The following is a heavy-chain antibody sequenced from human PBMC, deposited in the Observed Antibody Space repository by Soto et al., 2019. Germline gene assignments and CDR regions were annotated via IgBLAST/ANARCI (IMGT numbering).Heavy chain of an antibody. CDR2: IYYSGST. V-gene: IGHV4-59*08. D-gene: IGHD4-17*01. Sequence: QVQLQESGPGLVKPSETLSLTCTVSGGSMSSYYWRWIRQPPGKGLEWIGYIYYSGSTNYNPSLKSRVTISVDTSKIQFSLKLSSVTASDTAVYYCARRYGDCFDYWGQGTLVTVSS. CDR3: ARRYGDCFDY. CDR1: GGSMSSYY. J-gene: IGHJ4*02.